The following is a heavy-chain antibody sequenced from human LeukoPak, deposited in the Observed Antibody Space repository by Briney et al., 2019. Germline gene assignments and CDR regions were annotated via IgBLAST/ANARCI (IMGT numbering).Heavy chain of an antibody. CDR1: GGSISSYY. CDR3: ARDSRLAVVEPYYYYGMDV. Sequence: PSETLSLTCTVSGGSISSYYWSWIRQPPGKGLEWIGYIYYSGSTNYNPSLKSRVTISVDTSKNQFSLKLSSVTAADTAVYYCARDSRLAVVEPYYYYGMDVWGQGTTVTVSS. D-gene: IGHD2-15*01. V-gene: IGHV4-59*01. CDR2: IYYSGST. J-gene: IGHJ6*02.